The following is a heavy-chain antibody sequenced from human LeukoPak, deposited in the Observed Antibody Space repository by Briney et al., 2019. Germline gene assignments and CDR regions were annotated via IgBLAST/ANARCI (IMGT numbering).Heavy chain of an antibody. D-gene: IGHD5-18*01. CDR3: ARGGTWIQLWKFDY. V-gene: IGHV4-59*01. CDR2: IYYSGST. Sequence: SETLSLTCTVSGGSISSYYWSWIRQPPGKGLEWIGYIYYSGSTNYNPSLKSRDTISVDTSKNQLSLKLSSVTAADTAVYYCARGGTWIQLWKFDYWGQETLVTVSS. CDR1: GGSISSYY. J-gene: IGHJ4*02.